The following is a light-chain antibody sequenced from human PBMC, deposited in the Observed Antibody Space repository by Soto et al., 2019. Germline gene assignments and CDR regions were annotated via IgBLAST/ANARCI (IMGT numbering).Light chain of an antibody. CDR2: KAS. Sequence: DIQMTQSPSTLSGSVGDRVTITCRASQTISSWLAWYQQKPGKAPKLLIYKASTLKSGVPSRFSGSGSGTEFTPTLSSLQPDDFATYYCQHYNSYSEAFGQGTKVELK. CDR3: QHYNSYSEA. V-gene: IGKV1-5*03. CDR1: QTISSW. J-gene: IGKJ1*01.